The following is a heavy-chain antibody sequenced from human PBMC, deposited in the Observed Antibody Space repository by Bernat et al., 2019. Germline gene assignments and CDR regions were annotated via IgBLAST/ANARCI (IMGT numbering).Heavy chain of an antibody. Sequence: QVQLVQSGAEVKKPGASVKVPCKASGYSFIDYYMHWVRQAPGQGLEWMGWIKPKSGDTNYAQKFQGWVTMTRDTSISTAHMELSRLRSADTAVYYCARSLIAVAGRVRGAFDIWGQGTMVTVSS. J-gene: IGHJ3*02. CDR1: GYSFIDYY. D-gene: IGHD6-19*01. CDR2: IKPKSGDT. V-gene: IGHV1-2*04. CDR3: ARSLIAVAGRVRGAFDI.